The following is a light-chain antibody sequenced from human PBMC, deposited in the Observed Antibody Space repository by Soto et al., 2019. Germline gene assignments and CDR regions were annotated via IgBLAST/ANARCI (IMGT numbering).Light chain of an antibody. J-gene: IGKJ1*01. CDR1: QSISSW. CDR2: KAS. V-gene: IGKV1-5*03. CDR3: QQYKSFSQRA. Sequence: DIQMTQSPSTLSASVGDRVTITCRASQSISSWLAWYQQKPGKAPKVLIYKASSLESGVPSRFSGSGSGTQFTLTITGLQPDDFATYYCQQYKSFSQRAFGQGTKVEIK.